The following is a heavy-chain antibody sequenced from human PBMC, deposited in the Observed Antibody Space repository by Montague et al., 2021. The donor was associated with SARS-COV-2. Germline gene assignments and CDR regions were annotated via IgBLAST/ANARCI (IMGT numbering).Heavy chain of an antibody. V-gene: IGHV4-34*01. CDR1: GGSFGDYF. J-gene: IGHJ4*02. D-gene: IGHD2-15*01. Sequence: SETLSLTCAVYGGSFGDYFWSWIRQPPGKGLEWIGDINQSGSTKYIASLKSRVTMSVDTSKNQVSLRLTSVTAADTAVYYCARLTAGYCSGGSCYWGTGFDYWGQGTLVTVSS. CDR2: INQSGST. CDR3: ARLTAGYCSGGSCYWGTGFDY.